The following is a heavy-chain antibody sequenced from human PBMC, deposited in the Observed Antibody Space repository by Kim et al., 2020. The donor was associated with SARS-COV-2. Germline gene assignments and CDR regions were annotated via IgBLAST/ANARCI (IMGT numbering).Heavy chain of an antibody. CDR2: ST. J-gene: IGHJ4*02. CDR3: ARGGYGVGDY. D-gene: IGHD6-13*01. Sequence: STNYNPSLKSRVSISVDTYKNQFSLRLSSVTAADTAVYYCARGGYGVGDYWGQGTLVTVSS. V-gene: IGHV4-34*01.